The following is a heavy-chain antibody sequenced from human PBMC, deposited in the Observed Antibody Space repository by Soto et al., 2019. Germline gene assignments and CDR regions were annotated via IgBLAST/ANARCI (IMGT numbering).Heavy chain of an antibody. D-gene: IGHD3-22*01. Sequence: SETLSLTSTVSGGYISSSSYYWSWIRQPPGKGLEWIGYIYYSGSTYYNPSLKSRVTISVDTSKNQFSLKLSSVTAADTAVYYCARGGYYYDSSGYYRFDYWGQGTLVTVSS. CDR3: ARGGYYYDSSGYYRFDY. V-gene: IGHV4-30-4*02. CDR2: IYYSGST. J-gene: IGHJ4*02. CDR1: GGYISSSSYY.